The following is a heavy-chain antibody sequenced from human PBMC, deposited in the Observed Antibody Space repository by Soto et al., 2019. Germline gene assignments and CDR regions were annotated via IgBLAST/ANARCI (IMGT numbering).Heavy chain of an antibody. CDR3: ASLLRVGTTRYFDY. Sequence: SVKVSCKAAGGTFSSYTISWVRQAPGQGLEWMGRIIPILGIANYAQKFQGRVTITADKSTSTAYMELSSLRSEDTAVYYCASLLRVGTTRYFDYWGQGTLVTVS. CDR1: GGTFSSYT. CDR2: IIPILGIA. D-gene: IGHD1-26*01. J-gene: IGHJ4*02. V-gene: IGHV1-69*02.